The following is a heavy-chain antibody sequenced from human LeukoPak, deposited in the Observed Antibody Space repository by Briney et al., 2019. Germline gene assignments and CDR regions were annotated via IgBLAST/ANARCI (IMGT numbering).Heavy chain of an antibody. CDR2: INPNSGGT. J-gene: IGHJ4*02. CDR1: GYTFTGYY. CDR3: ARGDYDILTGFPY. D-gene: IGHD3-9*01. V-gene: IGHV1-2*02. Sequence: ASVKVSCKASGYTFTGYYMHWVRQAPGQGLEWMGWINPNSGGTNYAQKFQGRVTMTRDTSISTAYMALSRLRSDDTAVYYCARGDYDILTGFPYWGQGTLVTVSS.